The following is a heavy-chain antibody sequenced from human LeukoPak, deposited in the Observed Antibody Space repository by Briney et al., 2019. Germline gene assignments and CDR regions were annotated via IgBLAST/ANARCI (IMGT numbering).Heavy chain of an antibody. V-gene: IGHV4-59*01. Sequence: SETLSLTCAVYGGSFSGYYWSWIRQPPGKGLEWIGYFYDTRSPKYNPSLERRVTISVDMSRNQFSLNLTSVTAADTAVYYCARGRGSLTYWGQGTLATVSS. J-gene: IGHJ4*02. D-gene: IGHD3-10*01. CDR1: GGSFSGYY. CDR2: FYDTRSP. CDR3: ARGRGSLTY.